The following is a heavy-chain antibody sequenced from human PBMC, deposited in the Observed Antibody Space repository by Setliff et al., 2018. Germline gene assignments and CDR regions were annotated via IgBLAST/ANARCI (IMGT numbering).Heavy chain of an antibody. CDR3: VREGVDPRSSTDYRYYMDV. V-gene: IGHV1-2*06. D-gene: IGHD2-15*01. CDR2: FHPYSGHT. J-gene: IGHJ6*03. CDR1: GYIFNNYF. Sequence: ASVKVSCKASGYIFNNYFLHWVRQAPGQGLEWMGRFHPYSGHTNYAQNFQGRVTMTMDASITTVYMELSRLTSDDTAVYYCVREGVDPRSSTDYRYYMDVWGKGTTVTVSS.